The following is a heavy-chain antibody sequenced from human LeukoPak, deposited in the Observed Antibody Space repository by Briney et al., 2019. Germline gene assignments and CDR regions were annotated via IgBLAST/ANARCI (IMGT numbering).Heavy chain of an antibody. CDR2: MNPNSGNT. Sequence: ASVKVSRKASGYTFTSYDINWVRQATGQGLEWMGWMNPNSGNTGYAQKFQGRVTMTRNTSISTAYMELSGLRSEDTAVYYCARGPLVIVPAAINYYYGMDVWGQGTTVTVSS. J-gene: IGHJ6*02. CDR3: ARGPLVIVPAAINYYYGMDV. D-gene: IGHD2-2*01. V-gene: IGHV1-8*01. CDR1: GYTFTSYD.